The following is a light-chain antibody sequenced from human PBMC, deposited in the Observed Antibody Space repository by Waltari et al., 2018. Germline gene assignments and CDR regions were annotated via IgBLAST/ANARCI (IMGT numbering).Light chain of an antibody. Sequence: EIVLTQSPATLSLSPGESATLSCRASQSVSSYLAWYQQKPGQAPRLLIYDASNRATGIPARFSGSGSETDFTLTISSLEPEDSAVYYCQQRRNWPLTFGGGTKVEIK. CDR2: DAS. CDR1: QSVSSY. V-gene: IGKV3-11*01. CDR3: QQRRNWPLT. J-gene: IGKJ4*01.